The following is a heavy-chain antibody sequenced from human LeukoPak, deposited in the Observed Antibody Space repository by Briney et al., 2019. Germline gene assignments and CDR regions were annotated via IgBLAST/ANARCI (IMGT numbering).Heavy chain of an antibody. V-gene: IGHV3-30*01. CDR2: VANDGRDK. Sequence: PGGSLRLSCAASGFPFNAYAMHWVRQAPGKGLEWVAVVANDGRDKQYADSMKGRFTISRDNSENTLYLQMNTLRAEDTAVYYCARDRNSPAKYYFDYWGQGTLVTVSS. CDR3: ARDRNSPAKYYFDY. CDR1: GFPFNAYA. J-gene: IGHJ4*02. D-gene: IGHD1-14*01.